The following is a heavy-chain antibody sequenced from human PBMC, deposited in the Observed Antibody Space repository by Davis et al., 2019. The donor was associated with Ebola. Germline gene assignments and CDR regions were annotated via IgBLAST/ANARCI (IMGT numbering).Heavy chain of an antibody. Sequence: ASVKVSCKASGYTFTGYYMHWVRQAPGQGLEWMGWINPNSGGTNYAQNFQGRVTMTRDTSISTAYMELTGLRSDDTAVYYCASELKGVYCTGAGCNTIDAFDVWGQGTMVTVSS. D-gene: IGHD2-8*02. CDR2: INPNSGGT. CDR1: GYTFTGYY. V-gene: IGHV1-2*02. J-gene: IGHJ3*01. CDR3: ASELKGVYCTGAGCNTIDAFDV.